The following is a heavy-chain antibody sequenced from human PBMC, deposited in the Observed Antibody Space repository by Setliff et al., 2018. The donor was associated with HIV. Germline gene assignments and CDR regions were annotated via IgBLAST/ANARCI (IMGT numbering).Heavy chain of an antibody. Sequence: PSETLSLTCTVSGYSISSDYYWGWIRQPPGKGLEWIGNMYDGGTPHYNPSLKSRVTVSLDTSRNQFSLRLTSVTAADTAVYFCAREPDYWSQGTLVTVSS. V-gene: IGHV4-38-2*02. CDR3: AREPDY. CDR1: GYSISSDYY. CDR2: MYDGGTP. J-gene: IGHJ4*02.